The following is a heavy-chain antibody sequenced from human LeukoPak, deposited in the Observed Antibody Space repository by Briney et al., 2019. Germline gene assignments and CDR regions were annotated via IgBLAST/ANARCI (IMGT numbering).Heavy chain of an antibody. V-gene: IGHV3-23*01. CDR2: ISGSGGST. CDR1: GFTFSDYH. D-gene: IGHD2-8*02. CDR3: ARDRNTGYGMDV. Sequence: GGSLRLSCAASGFTFSDYHMSWIRQAPGKGLEWVSAISGSGGSTYYADSVKGRFTISRDNSKNTLYLQMNSLRAEDTAMYYCARDRNTGYGMDVWGQGTTVTVSS. J-gene: IGHJ6*02.